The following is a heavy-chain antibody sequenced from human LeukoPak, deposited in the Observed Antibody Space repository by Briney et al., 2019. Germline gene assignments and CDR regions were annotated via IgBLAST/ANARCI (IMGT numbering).Heavy chain of an antibody. D-gene: IGHD5-12*01. CDR3: ARARAVATPFDY. Sequence: SETLSLTCAVYGGSFSGYYWSWIRQPPGKGLEWIGEINHSGSTNYNPSLKSRVTMSVDTSKNQFSLKLSSVTAADTAVYYCARARAVATPFDYWGQGTLVTVSS. J-gene: IGHJ4*02. CDR2: INHSGST. V-gene: IGHV4-34*01. CDR1: GGSFSGYY.